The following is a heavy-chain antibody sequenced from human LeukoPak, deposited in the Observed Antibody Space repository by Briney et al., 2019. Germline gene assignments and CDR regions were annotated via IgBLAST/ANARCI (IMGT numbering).Heavy chain of an antibody. Sequence: PGGSLRLSCAASGFTFSNYEMNWVRQAPGKGPEWVSYISSSGSTIYYADSVKGRFTISRDNSKNTLYLQMNSLRAEDTAVYYCARESYGDSPFDYWGQGTLVTVSS. CDR3: ARESYGDSPFDY. J-gene: IGHJ4*02. CDR1: GFTFSNYE. V-gene: IGHV3-48*03. D-gene: IGHD4-17*01. CDR2: ISSSGSTI.